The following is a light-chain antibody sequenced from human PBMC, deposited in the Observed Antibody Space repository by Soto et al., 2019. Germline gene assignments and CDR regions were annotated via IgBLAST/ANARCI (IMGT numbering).Light chain of an antibody. CDR3: QQYYTHRT. Sequence: DIQMNQSPSTLSASVGDRVTITCRASQSISSWLAWYQPKPGKAPKLLIYKASSLESGDPSRFSGSGSGTEFTLTISCLQSEDLATYYCQQYYTHRTFGQGTKVDIK. CDR1: QSISSW. V-gene: IGKV1-5*03. CDR2: KAS. J-gene: IGKJ1*01.